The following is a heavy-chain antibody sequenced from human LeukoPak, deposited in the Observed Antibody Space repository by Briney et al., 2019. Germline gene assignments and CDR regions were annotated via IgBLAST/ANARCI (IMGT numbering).Heavy chain of an antibody. CDR3: ARGRRDYGDSMVFDY. V-gene: IGHV3-21*01. Sequence: GGSLRLSCAASGFTFSSYSMNWVRQAPGKGLEWVSSISSSSSYIYYADSVKGRFTISRDSAKNSLYLQMNSLRAEDTAVYYCARGRRDYGDSMVFDYWGQGTLVTVSS. CDR2: ISSSSSYI. CDR1: GFTFSSYS. J-gene: IGHJ4*02. D-gene: IGHD4-17*01.